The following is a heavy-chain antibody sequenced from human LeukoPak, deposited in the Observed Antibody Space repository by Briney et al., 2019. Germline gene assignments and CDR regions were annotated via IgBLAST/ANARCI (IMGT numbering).Heavy chain of an antibody. Sequence: ETLSLTCTVSGDSMSSSHYCWGWIRQPPGKGLEWIGNIYHSGSTYYNPSLKSRVTISVDTSKNQFSLKLSSVTAADTAIYYCARMGYRGTLDYWGQGTLVTVSS. D-gene: IGHD3-10*01. J-gene: IGHJ4*02. CDR2: IYHSGST. V-gene: IGHV4-39*07. CDR3: ARMGYRGTLDY. CDR1: GDSMSSSHYC.